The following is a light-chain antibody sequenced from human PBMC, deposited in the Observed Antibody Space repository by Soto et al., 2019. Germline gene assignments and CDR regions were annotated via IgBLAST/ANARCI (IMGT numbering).Light chain of an antibody. CDR1: SSDVGAYDF. J-gene: IGLJ2*01. Sequence: HSALTQPASVSGSPGQSITISCTGTSSDVGAYDFVSWYQHYPGKAPKLVTFDVTHRPPGISDRFSGSKSANTASLTISGLQAEDEAFYYCSSYTTRSTLVFGGGTKLTV. V-gene: IGLV2-14*01. CDR3: SSYTTRSTLV. CDR2: DVT.